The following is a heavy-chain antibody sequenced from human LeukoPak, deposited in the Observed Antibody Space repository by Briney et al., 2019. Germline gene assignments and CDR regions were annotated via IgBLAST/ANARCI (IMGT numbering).Heavy chain of an antibody. CDR3: AKNIEYQFDY. V-gene: IGHV3-30*02. CDR1: GFTFRSYG. Sequence: GGSLRLSCAASGFTFRSYGMHWVRQAPGKGLEWEAFIRYDGSNKYYADSVKGRFTISRDNSKNTLYLQMNSLRAEDTAVYYCAKNIEYQFDYWGQGTLVTVSS. J-gene: IGHJ4*02. CDR2: IRYDGSNK. D-gene: IGHD2-2*01.